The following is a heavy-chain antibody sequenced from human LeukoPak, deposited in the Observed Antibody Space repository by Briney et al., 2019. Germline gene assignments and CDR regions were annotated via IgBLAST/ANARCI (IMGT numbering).Heavy chain of an antibody. V-gene: IGHV4-38-2*02. CDR3: ARDLGLTISANWFDP. D-gene: IGHD3-3*01. CDR1: GNPISSGYF. J-gene: IGHJ5*02. CDR2: VYHTGAT. Sequence: PSETLSLTCGVSGNPISSGYFWVWIRQPPGTGLEWIGRVYHTGATYYNPSLKSPVTISVDTSKNQFSLELNSVTAADTAVYYCARDLGLTISANWFDPWGQGTLVTVSS.